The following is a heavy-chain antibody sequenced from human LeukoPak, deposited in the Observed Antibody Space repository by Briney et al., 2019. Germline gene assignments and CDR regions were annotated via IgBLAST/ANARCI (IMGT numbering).Heavy chain of an antibody. D-gene: IGHD3-16*02. J-gene: IGHJ4*02. CDR2: ISYDGSNK. CDR3: ASDFLGGGKWPRLRLGELSLLVDY. V-gene: IGHV3-30-3*01. Sequence: PGGSLRLSCAASGFTFSSYAMHWVRQAPGKGLEWVAVISYDGSNKYYADSVKGRFTISRDNSKNTLYLQMNSLRAEDTAVYYCASDFLGGGKWPRLRLGELSLLVDYWGQGTLVTVSS. CDR1: GFTFSSYA.